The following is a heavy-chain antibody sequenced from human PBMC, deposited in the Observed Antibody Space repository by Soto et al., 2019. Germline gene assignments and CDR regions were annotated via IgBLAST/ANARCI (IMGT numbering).Heavy chain of an antibody. CDR2: ISSSSSYI. CDR3: ARAGDGGYDFYYYYGMDV. Sequence: GGSLRLSCAASGFTFSSYSMNWVRQAPGKGLEWVSSISSSSSYIYYADSVKGRFTISRDNAKNSLYLQMNSLRAEDTAVYYCARAGDGGYDFYYYYGMDVWGQGTTVTVSS. V-gene: IGHV3-21*01. J-gene: IGHJ6*02. CDR1: GFTFSSYS. D-gene: IGHD5-12*01.